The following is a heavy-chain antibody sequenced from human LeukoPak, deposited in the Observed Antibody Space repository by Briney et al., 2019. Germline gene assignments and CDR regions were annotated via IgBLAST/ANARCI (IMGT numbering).Heavy chain of an antibody. D-gene: IGHD1-14*01. CDR3: TTNDAFDI. V-gene: IGHV3-74*01. J-gene: IGHJ3*02. Sequence: PGGSLRLSCAASGFTFSDYWMHWVRQAPGKGLVWVSRINIDGGSTNYADSVTGRFTISRDNAKNTLYLQMNSLKTEDTAVYYCTTNDAFDIWGQGTMVIVSS. CDR2: INIDGGST. CDR1: GFTFSDYW.